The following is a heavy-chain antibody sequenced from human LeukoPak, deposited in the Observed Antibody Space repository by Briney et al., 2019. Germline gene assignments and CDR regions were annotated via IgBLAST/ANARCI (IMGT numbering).Heavy chain of an antibody. CDR1: GFTFSSYA. CDR3: ARALSAYCGGDCYYFDY. V-gene: IGHV3-23*01. D-gene: IGHD2-21*02. Sequence: PGGSLRLSCAASGFTFSSYAMSRVRQAPGKGLEWVSAISVGGGSTYYADPVKGRFTISRDNSKNTPYLQMNTLRAEDTAVYYCARALSAYCGGDCYYFDYWGQGTLVTVSS. CDR2: ISVGGGST. J-gene: IGHJ4*02.